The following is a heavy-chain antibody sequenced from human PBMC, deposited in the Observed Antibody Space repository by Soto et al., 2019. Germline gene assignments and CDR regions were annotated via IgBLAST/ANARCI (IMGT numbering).Heavy chain of an antibody. Sequence: TGSGNKRVRQAPGQGLEWMGWISAYNGNTNYAQKLQGRVTMTTDTSTSTAYMELRSLRSDDTAVYYCARDCSSTSCYVDYYYYGMDVWGQGTTVTVSS. CDR1: TGSG. J-gene: IGHJ6*02. D-gene: IGHD2-2*01. CDR3: ARDCSSTSCYVDYYYYGMDV. V-gene: IGHV1-18*01. CDR2: ISAYNGNT.